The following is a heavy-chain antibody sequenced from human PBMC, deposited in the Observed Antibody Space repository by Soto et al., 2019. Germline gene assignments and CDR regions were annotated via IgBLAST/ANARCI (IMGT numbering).Heavy chain of an antibody. D-gene: IGHD3-3*01. J-gene: IGHJ6*02. CDR2: IWYDGSKK. V-gene: IGHV3-33*01. Sequence: QVQVVESGGGVVQPGRSLRLSCAASGFTFSSFGMHWVRQAPGKGLEWVSLIWYDGSKKSYGDSVKGRFTISRDNSRNTVYLQMNSLRADDTAVYYCARDASYYSLWSGYYPSRHGMDVWGQGTTVTVSS. CDR3: ARDASYYSLWSGYYPSRHGMDV. CDR1: GFTFSSFG.